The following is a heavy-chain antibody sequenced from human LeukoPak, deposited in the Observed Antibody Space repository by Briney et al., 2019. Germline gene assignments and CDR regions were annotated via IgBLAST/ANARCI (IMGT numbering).Heavy chain of an antibody. D-gene: IGHD2-2*01. CDR1: GYTFTSYD. J-gene: IGHJ6*02. Sequence: ASVKVSCKASGYTFTSYDINWVRQATGQGLEWMGWMNPNSGNTGYAQKFQGRVTMTRNTSISTAYMELSSLRSEDTAVYYCARVPTDIVVVPAANYYYYGMDVWGQGTTVTVSS. CDR3: ARVPTDIVVVPAANYYYYGMDV. V-gene: IGHV1-8*01. CDR2: MNPNSGNT.